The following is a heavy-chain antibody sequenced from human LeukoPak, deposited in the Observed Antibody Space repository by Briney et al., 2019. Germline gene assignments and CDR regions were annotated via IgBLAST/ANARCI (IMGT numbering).Heavy chain of an antibody. D-gene: IGHD5-18*01. J-gene: IGHJ5*02. CDR1: GYTFTYRY. Sequence: GASVKVSCKASGYTFTYRYLHWVRQAPGQALEWMGWITPFNGNTNYAQKFQDRVTITRDRSMSTAYMELSSLRSEDTAMYYCASSYGDHRDWFDPWGQGTLVTVSS. CDR3: ASSYGDHRDWFDP. CDR2: ITPFNGNT. V-gene: IGHV1-45*02.